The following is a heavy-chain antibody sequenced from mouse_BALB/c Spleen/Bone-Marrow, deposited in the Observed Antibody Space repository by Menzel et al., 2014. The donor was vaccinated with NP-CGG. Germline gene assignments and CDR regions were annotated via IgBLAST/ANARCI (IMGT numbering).Heavy chain of an antibody. CDR3: ARGTGTYVMDY. V-gene: IGHV1-7*01. CDR2: INPGTGYT. CDR1: GYTFTNYW. Sequence: QVQLQQSGAELTKPGASVTMSCKASGYTFTNYWIHWIKQRPGQGLEWIGYINPGTGYTDYNPNFKDKATLTADKSSITAYMQLSSLTSEDSSVYYCARGTGTYVMDYWGQGTSVTVAS. D-gene: IGHD4-1*01. J-gene: IGHJ4*01.